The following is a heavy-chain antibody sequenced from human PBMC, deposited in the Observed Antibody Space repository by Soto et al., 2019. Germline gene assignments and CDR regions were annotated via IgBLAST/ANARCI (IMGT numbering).Heavy chain of an antibody. Sequence: QVQLVESGGGVVQPGRSLRLSSAASGFTFSSSAMHWVRQAPGKGLEWVAVISYDGSTKYYADSVKGRFTISRDNSKNTLYLQMDSLRPEDTAVYYCAKGVRLLAAAADCWGQGTLVTVSS. V-gene: IGHV3-30*18. J-gene: IGHJ4*02. CDR3: AKGVRLLAAAADC. CDR1: GFTFSSSA. D-gene: IGHD6-13*01. CDR2: ISYDGSTK.